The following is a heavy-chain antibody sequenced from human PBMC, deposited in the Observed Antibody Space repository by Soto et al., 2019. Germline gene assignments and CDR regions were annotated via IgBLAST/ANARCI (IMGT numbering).Heavy chain of an antibody. Sequence: SETLSLTCAVYGGSFSGYYWSWIRQPPGKGLEWIGEINHSGSTNYNPSLKSRVTISVDTSKNQFSLKLSSVTAADTAVYYCARGTTMVRGVIDAPNFDYWGQGTLVTVSS. CDR1: GGSFSGYY. V-gene: IGHV4-34*01. CDR3: ARGTTMVRGVIDAPNFDY. D-gene: IGHD3-10*01. CDR2: INHSGST. J-gene: IGHJ4*02.